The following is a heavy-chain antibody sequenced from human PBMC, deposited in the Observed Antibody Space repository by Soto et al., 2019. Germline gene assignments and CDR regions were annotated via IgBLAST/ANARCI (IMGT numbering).Heavy chain of an antibody. CDR3: TTGPGFGRSFDY. CDR2: IKSKTDGGTT. J-gene: IGHJ4*02. CDR1: GFTFSNAW. V-gene: IGHV3-15*01. Sequence: GGSLRLSCAASGFTFSNAWMSWVRQAPGKGLEWVGRIKSKTDGGTTDYAAPVKGRFTISRDDSKNTLYLQMNSLRTEDTAVYYCTTGPGFGRSFDYWGQGTLVTVSS. D-gene: IGHD3-10*01.